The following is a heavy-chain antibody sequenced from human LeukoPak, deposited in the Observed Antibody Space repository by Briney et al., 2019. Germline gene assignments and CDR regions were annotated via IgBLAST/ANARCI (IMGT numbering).Heavy chain of an antibody. CDR1: GFTFSSYS. D-gene: IGHD3-3*01. J-gene: IGHJ4*02. V-gene: IGHV3-21*01. Sequence: GGSLRLSCAASGFTFSSYSMNWVRQAPGKGLEWVSSISSSSSYIYYADSVKGRFTISRDNAKNSLYLQMNSLRAEDTAVYYCARDHSIFRGNYFDYWGQGTLVTVSS. CDR2: ISSSSSYI. CDR3: ARDHSIFRGNYFDY.